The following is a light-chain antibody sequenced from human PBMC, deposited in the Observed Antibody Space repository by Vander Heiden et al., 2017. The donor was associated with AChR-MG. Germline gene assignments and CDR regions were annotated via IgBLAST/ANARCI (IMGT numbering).Light chain of an antibody. V-gene: IGLV1-40*01. J-gene: IGLJ2*01. CDR1: RSHIGVHVD. Sequence: SVLTQPRSVSGAPGQRFTISCTGTRSHIGVHVDFHWYQHLPGTAPKLLIYGNSNRPSGVPDRFSASKSDTSASLAVTGLHPDDEAVYYCQSYDVSLSAAVFGGGTKLTVL. CDR2: GNS. CDR3: QSYDVSLSAAV.